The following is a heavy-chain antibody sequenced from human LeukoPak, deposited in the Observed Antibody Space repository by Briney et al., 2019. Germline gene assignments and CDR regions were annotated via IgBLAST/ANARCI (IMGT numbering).Heavy chain of an antibody. J-gene: IGHJ4*02. CDR2: IKEDGSEI. Sequence: GGSLRLSCAASGFILRSYWMSWVRQAPGKGLEWVANIKEDGSEINYVDSVKGRFTISRDNAKNSLYLQMNSLRVDDTAVYYCARDRGYSTFDYWGQGTLVTVPS. V-gene: IGHV3-7*01. D-gene: IGHD4-23*01. CDR1: GFILRSYW. CDR3: ARDRGYSTFDY.